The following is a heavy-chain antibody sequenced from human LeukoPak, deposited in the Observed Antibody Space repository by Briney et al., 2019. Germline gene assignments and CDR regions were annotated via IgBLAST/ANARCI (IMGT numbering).Heavy chain of an antibody. CDR1: GYTFTSYA. CDR2: INTNTGNP. D-gene: IGHD4-17*01. Sequence: GASVKVSCKASGYTFTSYAMNWVRQAPGQGLEWMGWINTNTGNPTYAQGFTGRFVFCLDTSVSTAYLQISSLKAEDTAVYYCAREGHYAFNPSYYYYMDVWGKGTTVTVSS. J-gene: IGHJ6*03. CDR3: AREGHYAFNPSYYYYMDV. V-gene: IGHV7-4-1*02.